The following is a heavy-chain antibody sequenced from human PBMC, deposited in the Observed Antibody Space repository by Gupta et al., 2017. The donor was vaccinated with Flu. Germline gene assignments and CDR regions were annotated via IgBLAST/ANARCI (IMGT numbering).Heavy chain of an antibody. Sequence: EVQLLESGGGLVQPGGSLRLSCAASGFTFSSYSMNWVRQAPGKGLEWVSYISGSSNTIYYADSVKGRFTISRDNAKNSLYLQMNSLRAEDTAVFYCARIYDSSGYYYPHDYWGQGTLVTVSS. CDR1: GFTFSSYS. CDR3: ARIYDSSGYYYPHDY. CDR2: ISGSSNTI. J-gene: IGHJ4*02. V-gene: IGHV3-48*01. D-gene: IGHD3-22*01.